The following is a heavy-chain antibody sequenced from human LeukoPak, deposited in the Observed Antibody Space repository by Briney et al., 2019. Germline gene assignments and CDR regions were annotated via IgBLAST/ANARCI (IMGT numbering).Heavy chain of an antibody. J-gene: IGHJ4*02. CDR3: ARPGSSGWYFDN. V-gene: IGHV4-39*02. Sequence: SETLSLTCIVSGESLSSGTDGGYFWVWIRQPPGKGLEWIGGVYYSGSTYYNPSLRSRVTISADTSKNHLSLKLNSVTAADTAVYYCARPGSSGWYFDNWGQGTLVTVSS. CDR2: VYYSGST. D-gene: IGHD6-19*01. CDR1: GESLSSGTDGGYF.